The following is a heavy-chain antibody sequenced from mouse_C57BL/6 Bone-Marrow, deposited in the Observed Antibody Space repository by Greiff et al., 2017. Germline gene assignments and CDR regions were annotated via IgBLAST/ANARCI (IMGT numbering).Heavy chain of an antibody. Sequence: EVKLLASGGGLVKPGGSLKLSCAASGFTFSSYAMSWVRQTPEKRLEWVATISDGGSYTYYPDNVKGRFTISRDNAKNNLYLQMSHLKSEDTAMYYCARAGDYDVDYWGQGTTLTVSS. CDR1: GFTFSSYA. J-gene: IGHJ2*01. V-gene: IGHV5-4*03. CDR2: ISDGGSYT. D-gene: IGHD2-4*01. CDR3: ARAGDYDVDY.